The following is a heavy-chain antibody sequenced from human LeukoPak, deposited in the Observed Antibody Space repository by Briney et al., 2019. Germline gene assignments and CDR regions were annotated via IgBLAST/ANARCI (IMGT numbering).Heavy chain of an antibody. CDR1: GGSFSGYY. Sequence: SGTLSLTCAVYGGSFSGYYWSWIRQPPGKGLEWIGEINHSGGTNYNPSLQSRVTISVDTSKNQLSLKLSSVTDADTAVYYCARLRIQLWLRGHYYMDVWGKGTTVTISS. CDR3: ARLRIQLWLRGHYYMDV. V-gene: IGHV4-34*01. D-gene: IGHD5-18*01. J-gene: IGHJ6*03. CDR2: INHSGGT.